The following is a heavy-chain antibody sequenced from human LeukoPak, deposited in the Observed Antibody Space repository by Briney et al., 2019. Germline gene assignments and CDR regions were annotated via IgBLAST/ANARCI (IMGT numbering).Heavy chain of an antibody. CDR3: ARYYCTSNSCHPMYYFDS. CDR1: GFIFSDYY. J-gene: IGHJ4*02. CDR2: ITSGGSMT. D-gene: IGHD2-2*01. V-gene: IGHV3-11*04. Sequence: PGGSLRLSCEASGFIFSDYYMSWIRQAPGKGLEWVSHITSGGSMTYYRESVNGRFTISRDNAEKSIYLQMNGLRVEDTAVYYCARYYCTSNSCHPMYYFDSWGQGTLVTVSS.